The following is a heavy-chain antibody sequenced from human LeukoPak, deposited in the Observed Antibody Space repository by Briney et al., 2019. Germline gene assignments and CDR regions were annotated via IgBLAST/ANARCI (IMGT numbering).Heavy chain of an antibody. CDR2: IYPGDSDT. CDR3: SLYGGNSNTDY. V-gene: IGHV5-51*01. Sequence: GASLKISFKGSGSRFTSYWIGWVRPMPGKGLEWMGIIYPGDSDTRYSPSFQGQVTISADKSISTAYLQWSSLKASDTAMYYCSLYGGNSNTDYWGQGTLVTVSS. J-gene: IGHJ4*02. D-gene: IGHD2-21*01. CDR1: GSRFTSYW.